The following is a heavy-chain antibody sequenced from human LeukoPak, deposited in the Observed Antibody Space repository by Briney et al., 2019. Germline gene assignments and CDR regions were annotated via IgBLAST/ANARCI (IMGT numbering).Heavy chain of an antibody. V-gene: IGHV4-61*01. CDR1: GGSISTSNYY. D-gene: IGHD6-13*01. Sequence: SETLSLTCTVSGGSISTSNYYWGWIRQPPGKGLEWLAYINYSGSSNYSPSLKSRLTISVDTSKNQFSLKLSSVTTADTAVYYCAREAGSNTWYRAFDIWGQGIMVTVSS. CDR3: AREAGSNTWYRAFDI. CDR2: INYSGSS. J-gene: IGHJ3*02.